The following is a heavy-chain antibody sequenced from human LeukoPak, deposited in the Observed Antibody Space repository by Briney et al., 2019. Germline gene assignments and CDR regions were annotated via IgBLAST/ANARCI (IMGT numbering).Heavy chain of an antibody. J-gene: IGHJ6*02. CDR3: ARLSIAARPVDGMDV. CDR1: GYSFTSYW. Sequence: GESLKISCNGSGYSFTSYWIGWGRQMPGKGLEWMGIIYPGDSETRYSPSFQGQITISADKSISTAHLQWSSLKASNAAMYYCARLSIAARPVDGMDVWGQGTTVTVSS. V-gene: IGHV5-51*01. CDR2: IYPGDSET. D-gene: IGHD6-6*01.